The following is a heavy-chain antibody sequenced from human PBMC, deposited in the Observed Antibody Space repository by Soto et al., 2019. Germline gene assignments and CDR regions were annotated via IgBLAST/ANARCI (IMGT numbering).Heavy chain of an antibody. V-gene: IGHV5-51*01. J-gene: IGHJ6*02. Sequence: GESLKISCKGSGYSFTSYWIGWVRQMPGKGLEWMGIIYPGDSDTRYSPSFQGQVTISADKSISTAYLQWSSLKASDTAMYYCARHEAGASMLLQYYDMDIWDPGTTVTASS. CDR1: GYSFTSYW. CDR3: ARHEAGASMLLQYYDMDI. CDR2: IYPGDSDT. D-gene: IGHD2-15*01.